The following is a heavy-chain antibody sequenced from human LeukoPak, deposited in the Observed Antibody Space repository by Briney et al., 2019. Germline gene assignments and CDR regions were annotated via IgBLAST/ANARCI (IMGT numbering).Heavy chain of an antibody. J-gene: IGHJ4*02. Sequence: SETLSLTCTVSGGSISSGGYYWSWIRQHPGKGRESIGYIYYSGSTYYNPSLKSRVSISVDTSKNQFSLKLTSVTAADTAVYYCARESVVTTRGYFDYWGQGTLVTVSS. CDR3: ARESVVTTRGYFDY. CDR1: GGSISSGGYY. CDR2: IYYSGST. D-gene: IGHD2-21*02. V-gene: IGHV4-31*03.